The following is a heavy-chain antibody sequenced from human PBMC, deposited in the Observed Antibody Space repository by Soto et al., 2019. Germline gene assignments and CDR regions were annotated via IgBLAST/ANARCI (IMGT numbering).Heavy chain of an antibody. V-gene: IGHV4-59*01. CDR3: AGGQRDTSMVIPFDY. CDR1: GGSISSYY. Sequence: QVQLQESGPGLVKPSETLSLTCTVSGGSISSYYWSWIRQPPGKGLEWIGYIYYSGSTNYNPSLRSRVTIXXDXSXXQSSLKRSSVTAADTAVYYCAGGQRDTSMVIPFDYWGQGTLVTVSS. D-gene: IGHD5-18*01. J-gene: IGHJ4*02. CDR2: IYYSGST.